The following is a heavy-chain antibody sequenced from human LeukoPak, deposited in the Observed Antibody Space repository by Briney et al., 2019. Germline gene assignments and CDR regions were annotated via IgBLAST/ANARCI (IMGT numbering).Heavy chain of an antibody. CDR3: AKAGDTDYYYYMDV. V-gene: IGHV3-23*01. CDR2: ISGSGGST. Sequence: GGSLRLSYAASGFTFSSYAMSWVRQAPGKGLEWVSAISGSGGSTYYADSVKGRFTISRDNSKNTLYLQMNSLRAEDTAVYYCAKAGDTDYYYYMDVWGKGTTVTVSS. J-gene: IGHJ6*03. D-gene: IGHD5-18*01. CDR1: GFTFSSYA.